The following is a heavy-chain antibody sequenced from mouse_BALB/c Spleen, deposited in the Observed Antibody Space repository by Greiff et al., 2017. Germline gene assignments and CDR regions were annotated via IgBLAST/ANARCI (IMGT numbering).Heavy chain of an antibody. CDR2: IYPGDGDT. D-gene: IGHD1-1*01. J-gene: IGHJ4*01. CDR1: GYAFSSSW. Sequence: QVQLKQSGPELVKPGASVKISCKASGYAFSSSWMNWVKQRPGQGLEWIGRIYPGDGDTNYNGKFKGKATLTADKSSSTAYMQLSSLTSVDSAVYFCARTYGSSYVMDYWGQGTSVTVSS. CDR3: ARTYGSSYVMDY. V-gene: IGHV1-82*01.